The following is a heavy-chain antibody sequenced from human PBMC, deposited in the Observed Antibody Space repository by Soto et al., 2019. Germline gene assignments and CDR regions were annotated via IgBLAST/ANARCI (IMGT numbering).Heavy chain of an antibody. CDR1: GFTFSSYW. D-gene: IGHD5-12*01. Sequence: EAQLVESGGGLVQPGGSLRLSCAASGFTFSSYWMSWVRQAPGKGLEWVANIKQDGNEESYVDSVKGRFTISRDNTKNSLFLQMNSLRAEDTAVYYCASWGFIVATNWYFDLCGRGTLVTVSS. CDR3: ASWGFIVATNWYFDL. V-gene: IGHV3-7*01. CDR2: IKQDGNEE. J-gene: IGHJ2*01.